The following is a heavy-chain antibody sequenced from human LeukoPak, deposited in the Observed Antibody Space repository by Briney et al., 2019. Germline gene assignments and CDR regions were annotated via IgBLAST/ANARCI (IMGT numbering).Heavy chain of an antibody. CDR3: VRDGHRLFDYYYNYMDV. CDR1: GYTFTSYG. D-gene: IGHD2-21*01. J-gene: IGHJ6*03. CDR2: ISAYNGNT. V-gene: IGHV1-18*01. Sequence: GASVKVSCKASGYTFTSYGISWVRQAPGQGLEWMGWISAYNGNTNYAQKLQGRVTMTTDTSTSTAYMELRSLRSDDTAVYYCVRDGHRLFDYYYNYMDVWGKGTTVTVSS.